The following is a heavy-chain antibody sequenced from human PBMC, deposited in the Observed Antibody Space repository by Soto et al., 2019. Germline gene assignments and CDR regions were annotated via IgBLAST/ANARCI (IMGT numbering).Heavy chain of an antibody. CDR1: GGSISSGGYS. CDR2: IYHSGST. Sequence: QLQLQESGSGLVKPSQTLSLTCAVSGGSISSGGYSWSWVRQPPGKGLEWIGYIYHSGSTSYNPSPTSRITTSKDRSKTQFSLKLSSATAADTAVYYCARVPHYWGQRTLVTVSS. D-gene: IGHD2-2*01. CDR3: ARVPHY. V-gene: IGHV4-30-2*01. J-gene: IGHJ4*02.